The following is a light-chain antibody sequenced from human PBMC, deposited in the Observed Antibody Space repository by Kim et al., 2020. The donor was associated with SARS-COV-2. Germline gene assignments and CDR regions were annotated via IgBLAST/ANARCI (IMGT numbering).Light chain of an antibody. Sequence: TTKEKVAITCRASQSIGESIHWYQQKPDQSPKVLIKYASQTVSGVPSGFSGSGSGTDLTITINGLEAEDAAAYYCHQSNTLPRTFGQGSEVDI. CDR3: HQSNTLPRT. J-gene: IGKJ1*01. CDR2: YAS. V-gene: IGKV6D-21*02. CDR1: QSIGES.